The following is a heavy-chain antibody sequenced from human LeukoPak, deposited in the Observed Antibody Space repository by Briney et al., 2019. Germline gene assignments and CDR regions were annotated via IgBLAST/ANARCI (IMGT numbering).Heavy chain of an antibody. CDR1: GGSISSYY. Sequence: PSETLSLTCTVSGGSISSYYWSWIRQPPGKGLEWIGYIYYSGSTNYNPSLKSRLTISVDTSKNQFSLRLSSVTAADTAVYYCARYSAIAARYFDYWGQGTLVTVSS. CDR2: IYYSGST. D-gene: IGHD6-6*01. V-gene: IGHV4-59*08. CDR3: ARYSAIAARYFDY. J-gene: IGHJ4*02.